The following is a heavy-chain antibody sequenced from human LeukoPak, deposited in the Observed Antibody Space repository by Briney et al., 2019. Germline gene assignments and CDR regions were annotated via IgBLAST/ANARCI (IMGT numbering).Heavy chain of an antibody. CDR2: ISTYNGNT. Sequence: ASVKVSCKASGYTFTSYDFNWVRQAPGQGLEWMGWISTYNGNTYYAQKLQGRVTMTTDTSTSTAYMELRSMRSDDTAVYYCARDGAHCSSTNCYAHTWGQGTMVTVSS. CDR3: ARDGAHCSSTNCYAHT. V-gene: IGHV1-18*01. J-gene: IGHJ3*01. D-gene: IGHD2-2*01. CDR1: GYTFTSYD.